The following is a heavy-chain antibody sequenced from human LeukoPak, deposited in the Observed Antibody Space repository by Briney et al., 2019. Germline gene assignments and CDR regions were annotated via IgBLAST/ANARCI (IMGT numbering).Heavy chain of an antibody. V-gene: IGHV1-8*01. CDR2: MNPNSGNT. CDR3: ARGTEYSSSPGDY. Sequence: ASVKVSCKASGYTFTSYDINWVRQATGQGLEWMGWMNPNSGNTGYAQKFQGRVTMTRDTSISTAYMELSRLRSDDTAVYYCARGTEYSSSPGDYWGQGTLVTVSS. D-gene: IGHD6-13*01. J-gene: IGHJ4*02. CDR1: GYTFTSYD.